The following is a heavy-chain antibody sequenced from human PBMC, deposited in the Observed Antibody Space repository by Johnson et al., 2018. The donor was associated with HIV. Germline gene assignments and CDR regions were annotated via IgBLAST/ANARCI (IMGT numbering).Heavy chain of an antibody. CDR1: GFSFSDYY. CDR2: ISGSGTNI. Sequence: QVQLVESGGGLVKPGGSLRLSCAASGFSFSDYYMSWIRQAPGKGLEWVSYISGSGTNIYYADSVKGLFTISRDNAKKSLFLQMNSLRAEDTAVYYCARASNYYSSADIWGQGTMVTVAS. J-gene: IGHJ3*02. CDR3: ARASNYYSSADI. D-gene: IGHD3-10*01. V-gene: IGHV3-11*04.